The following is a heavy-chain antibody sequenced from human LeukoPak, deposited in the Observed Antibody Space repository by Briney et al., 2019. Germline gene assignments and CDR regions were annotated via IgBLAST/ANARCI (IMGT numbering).Heavy chain of an antibody. V-gene: IGHV4-34*01. D-gene: IGHD2/OR15-2a*01. Sequence: PSETLSLTCAVYGGSFSGYYWSWIRQPPGKGLEWIGEINHSGSTNYNPSLKSRVTISVDTSKNQFSLRLSSVTAADTAVYYCARGLWALESWGQGTLVTVSS. CDR3: ARGLWALES. J-gene: IGHJ4*02. CDR2: INHSGST. CDR1: GGSFSGYY.